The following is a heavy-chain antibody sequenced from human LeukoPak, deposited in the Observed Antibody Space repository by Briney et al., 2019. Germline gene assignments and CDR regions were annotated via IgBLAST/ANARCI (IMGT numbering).Heavy chain of an antibody. D-gene: IGHD3-10*01. Sequence: GGSLRLSCAASGFTFSSYSMNWVRQAPGKGLEWVSYISSSSSTIYYADSVKGRFTISGDNAKNSLYLQMNSLRAEDTAVYYCARDLPSITMVRGVIFLPDYWGQGTLVTVSS. CDR3: ARDLPSITMVRGVIFLPDY. J-gene: IGHJ4*02. V-gene: IGHV3-48*01. CDR1: GFTFSSYS. CDR2: ISSSSSTI.